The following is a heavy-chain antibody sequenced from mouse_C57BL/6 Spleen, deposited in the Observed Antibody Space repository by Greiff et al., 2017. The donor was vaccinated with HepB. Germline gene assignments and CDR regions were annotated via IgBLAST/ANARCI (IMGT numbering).Heavy chain of an antibody. J-gene: IGHJ2*01. CDR3: ARWAFITTVVGFDY. CDR2: INPSSGYT. D-gene: IGHD1-1*01. Sequence: VQLQQSGAELAKPGASVKLSCKASGYTFTSYWMPWVTQRPGQGLEWIGYINPSSGYTKYNQKFKDKATLTAAKSSSTAYMQLSSLTYADSAVYYCARWAFITTVVGFDYWGQGTTLTVSS. CDR1: GYTFTSYW. V-gene: IGHV1-7*01.